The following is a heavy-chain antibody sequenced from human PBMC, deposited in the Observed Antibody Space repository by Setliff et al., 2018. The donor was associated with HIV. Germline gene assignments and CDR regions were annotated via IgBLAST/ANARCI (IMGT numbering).Heavy chain of an antibody. V-gene: IGHV7-4-1*02. Sequence: ASVKVSCKASGYTFMNFAMHWVRQAPGQGLEWMGWINPNTGNSTYAQGFTGRFVFSLDTSVSTAYLQISSLEAQDTGVYYCARRSHSVGTSWPFDHWGQGTQVTVSS. J-gene: IGHJ4*02. CDR1: GYTFMNFA. D-gene: IGHD2-15*01. CDR2: INPNTGNS. CDR3: ARRSHSVGTSWPFDH.